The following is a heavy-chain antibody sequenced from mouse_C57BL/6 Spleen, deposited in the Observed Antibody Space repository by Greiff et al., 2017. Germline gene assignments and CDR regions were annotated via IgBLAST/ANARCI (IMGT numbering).Heavy chain of an antibody. V-gene: IGHV1-82*01. Sequence: QVQLQQSGPELVKPGASVKISCKASGYAFSSSWMNWVKQRPGKGLEWIGRIYPGDGDTNYNGKFKGKATLTADKSSSTAYMQLSSLTSEDSAVYFCARRSSGYVNYWGQGTTLTVSS. CDR3: ARRSSGYVNY. CDR1: GYAFSSSW. J-gene: IGHJ2*01. D-gene: IGHD3-2*02. CDR2: IYPGDGDT.